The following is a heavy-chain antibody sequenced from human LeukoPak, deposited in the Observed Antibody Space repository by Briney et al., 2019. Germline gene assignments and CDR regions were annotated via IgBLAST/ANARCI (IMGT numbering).Heavy chain of an antibody. V-gene: IGHV3-30-3*01. J-gene: IGHJ4*02. Sequence: GGSLRLSCAASGFTVSSSYLSWVRQAPGKGLEWVAVISYDGSNKYYADSVKGRFTISRDNSKNTLYLQMNSLRAEDTAVYYCARDRRWFGELLDYWGQGTLVTVSS. CDR2: ISYDGSNK. D-gene: IGHD3-10*01. CDR3: ARDRRWFGELLDY. CDR1: GFTVSSSY.